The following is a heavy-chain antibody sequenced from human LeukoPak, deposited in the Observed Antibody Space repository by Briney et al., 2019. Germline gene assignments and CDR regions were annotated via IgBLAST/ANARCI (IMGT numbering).Heavy chain of an antibody. J-gene: IGHJ4*02. CDR3: AKDIGYDYERRGYHRLGCDY. CDR2: ISGGCGSK. Sequence: GGCLSLYCAASGFTFSSYAMRWVRQAPGKGLEWGSVISGGCGSKYYADSGKGRFTTSRDTSKNTLYLQINTQAAEDAAVYYCAKDIGYDYERRGYHRLGCDYWGQGALVTVSS. V-gene: IGHV3-23*01. D-gene: IGHD3-22*01. CDR1: GFTFSSYA.